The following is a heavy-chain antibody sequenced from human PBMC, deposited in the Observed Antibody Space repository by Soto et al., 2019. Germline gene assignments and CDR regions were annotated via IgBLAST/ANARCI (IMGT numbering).Heavy chain of an antibody. Sequence: ESLKISWKGSGYNFTTYWIAWVRQMPGKGLEWMGIIYPGDSDVRYSPSFQGRVIISADKSISTAFLQWSSLKASDTAMYYCARHEYSGYAWYYFYSLMHAWAQATTVTVSS. V-gene: IGHV5-51*01. CDR2: IYPGDSDV. J-gene: IGHJ6*02. D-gene: IGHD5-12*01. CDR3: ARHEYSGYAWYYFYSLMHA. CDR1: GYNFTTYW.